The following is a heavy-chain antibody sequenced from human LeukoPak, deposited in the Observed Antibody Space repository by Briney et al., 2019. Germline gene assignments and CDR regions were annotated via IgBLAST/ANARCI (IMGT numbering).Heavy chain of an antibody. CDR2: IYYSGST. Sequence: SETLSLTCTVSGGSISSSSYYWGWIRQPPGKGLEWIGSIYYSGSTYYNPSLKSRVTISVDTSKNQFSLKLSSVTAADTAAYYCARDFPYYYDVWGEGTLVTVSS. D-gene: IGHD3-22*01. J-gene: IGHJ4*02. CDR1: GGSISSSSYY. CDR3: ARDFPYYYDV. V-gene: IGHV4-39*07.